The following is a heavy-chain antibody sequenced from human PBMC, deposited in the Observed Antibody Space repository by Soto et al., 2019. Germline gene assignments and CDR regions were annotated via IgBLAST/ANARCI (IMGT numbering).Heavy chain of an antibody. CDR2: IYYSGNT. Sequence: SETLSLTCTVSGGSTSSDNYWSWIRQPPGKGLEWIGRIYYSGNTDYNPSLKSRLAISIDTSKNQFSLKLSSVTAADTAVYFCAREGGESSDGLYYFDSWGQGSLVTVSS. D-gene: IGHD3-16*01. V-gene: IGHV4-30-4*01. J-gene: IGHJ4*02. CDR3: AREGGESSDGLYYFDS. CDR1: GGSTSSDNY.